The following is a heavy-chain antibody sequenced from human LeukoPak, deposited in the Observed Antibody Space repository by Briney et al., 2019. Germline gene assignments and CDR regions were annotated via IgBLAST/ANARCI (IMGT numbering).Heavy chain of an antibody. CDR3: ARGRGYQLLFY. D-gene: IGHD2-2*01. CDR2: IYSGGST. V-gene: IGHV3-53*01. Sequence: GGSLRLSCEASGFTFSNHWMHWVRQAPGKGLEWVSVIYSGGSTYYADSVKGRFTISRDNSKNTLYLQMNSLRAEDTAVYYCARGRGYQLLFYWGQGTLVTVSS. J-gene: IGHJ4*02. CDR1: GFTFSNHW.